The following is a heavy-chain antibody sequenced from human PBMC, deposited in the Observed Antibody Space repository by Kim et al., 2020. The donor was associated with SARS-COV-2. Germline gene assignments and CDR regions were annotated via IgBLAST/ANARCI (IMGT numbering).Heavy chain of an antibody. CDR3: ARRMRDSSGFDAFDI. Sequence: GESLKISCKGSGYSFTSYWIGWVRQMPGKGLEWMGIIYPGDSDTRYSPSFQGQVTISADKSISTAYLQWSSLKASDTAMYYCARRMRDSSGFDAFDIWGQGTMVTVSS. D-gene: IGHD3-22*01. CDR2: IYPGDSDT. J-gene: IGHJ3*02. V-gene: IGHV5-51*01. CDR1: GYSFTSYW.